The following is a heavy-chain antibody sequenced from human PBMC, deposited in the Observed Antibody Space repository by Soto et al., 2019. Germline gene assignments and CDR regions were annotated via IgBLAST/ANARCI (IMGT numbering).Heavy chain of an antibody. CDR2: IYYSGST. Sequence: PSETLSLTCTVSGGSISSYYWSWIRQPPGKGLEWIGYIYYSGSTNYNPSLKSRVTISVDTSKNQFSLKLSSVTAADTAVYYCARDRGDGLQYWFDPWGQGTLVTVSS. CDR1: GGSISSYY. V-gene: IGHV4-59*01. D-gene: IGHD3-10*01. CDR3: ARDRGDGLQYWFDP. J-gene: IGHJ5*02.